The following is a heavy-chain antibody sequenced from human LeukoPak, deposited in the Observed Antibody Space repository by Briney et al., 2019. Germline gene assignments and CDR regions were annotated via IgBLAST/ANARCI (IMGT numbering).Heavy chain of an antibody. D-gene: IGHD6-19*01. Sequence: SETLSLTCTVSSGSISSYYRSWIRQPAGKGLEWIGRIHISGSTNYNPSLKSRVTMSVDTSKNQFSLKLSSVTAADTAVYYCARDSSAWLFDYWGQGTLVTVSS. CDR3: ARDSSAWLFDY. J-gene: IGHJ4*02. V-gene: IGHV4-4*07. CDR1: SGSISSYY. CDR2: IHISGST.